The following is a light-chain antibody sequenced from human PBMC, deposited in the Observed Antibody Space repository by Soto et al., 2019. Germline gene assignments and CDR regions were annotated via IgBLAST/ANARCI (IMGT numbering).Light chain of an antibody. Sequence: EIVLTQSPGTLSLSPGERATLSCRASQSVSDSYLAWYQQKPGQAPRLLIYASSRATGIPDRFSGSGSGTDFTINISRLEPEDFAVYYCQHYGTSALFGPGNKVDIK. J-gene: IGKJ3*01. V-gene: IGKV3-20*01. CDR3: QHYGTSAL. CDR1: QSVSDSY. CDR2: AS.